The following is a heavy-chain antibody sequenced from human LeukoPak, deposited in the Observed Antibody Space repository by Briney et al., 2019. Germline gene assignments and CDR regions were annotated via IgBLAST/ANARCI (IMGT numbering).Heavy chain of an antibody. Sequence: SETLSLTCTVSGGSISSSSYFWGWIRQTLGKGLEWIGSVSYSGSTYYSPSLKSRVTISVDTSKNQFSLKLSSVTAADTAVYYCARTQDYYDNSGYYYGYWGQGTLVTVSS. J-gene: IGHJ4*02. CDR1: GGSISSSSYF. V-gene: IGHV4-39*07. CDR2: VSYSGST. CDR3: ARTQDYYDNSGYYYGY. D-gene: IGHD3-22*01.